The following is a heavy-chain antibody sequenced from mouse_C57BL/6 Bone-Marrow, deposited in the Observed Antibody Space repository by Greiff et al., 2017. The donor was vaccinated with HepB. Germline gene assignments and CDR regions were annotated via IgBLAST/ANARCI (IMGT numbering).Heavy chain of an antibody. V-gene: IGHV5-4*01. CDR1: GFTFSSYA. Sequence: DVMLVESGGGLVKPGGSLKLSCAASGFTFSSYAMSWVRQTPEKRLEWVATISDGGSYTYYPDNVKGRFTISRDNAKNNLYLQMSHLKSEDTAMYYCARDPPAWFAYWGQGTLVTVSA. J-gene: IGHJ3*01. CDR3: ARDPPAWFAY. CDR2: ISDGGSYT.